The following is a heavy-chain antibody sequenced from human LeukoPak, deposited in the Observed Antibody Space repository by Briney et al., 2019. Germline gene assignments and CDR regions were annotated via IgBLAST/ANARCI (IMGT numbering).Heavy chain of an antibody. CDR1: GGSISSSY. D-gene: IGHD6-6*01. CDR3: GRDYIEARPGKWPDYYYRDV. CDR2: IYYSGSS. Sequence: SETLSFTCTSSGGSISSSYWSWLRQPPGTGLEWIGNIYYSGSSNYKPSLKSRGTITVDTYKYQISLKLRSVTVADTAVYFCGRDYIEARPGKWPDYYYRDVWGKGTTVTVSS. V-gene: IGHV4-59*01. J-gene: IGHJ6*03.